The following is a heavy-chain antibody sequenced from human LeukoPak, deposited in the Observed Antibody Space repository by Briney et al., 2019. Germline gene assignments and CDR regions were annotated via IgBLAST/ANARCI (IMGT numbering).Heavy chain of an antibody. CDR1: GGSFSGYY. CDR2: INHSGST. CDR3: ARGRIAYCGGDCYYPFFDY. V-gene: IGHV4-34*01. J-gene: IGHJ4*02. D-gene: IGHD2-21*02. Sequence: SETLSLTCAVYGGSFSGYYWSWIRQPPGKGLEWIGEINHSGSTNYNPSLKSRVTISVDTSKNQLSLKLSSVTAADTAVYYCARGRIAYCGGDCYYPFFDYWGQGTLVTVSS.